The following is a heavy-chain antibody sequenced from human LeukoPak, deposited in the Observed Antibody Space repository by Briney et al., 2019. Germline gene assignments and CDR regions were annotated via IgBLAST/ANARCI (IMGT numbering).Heavy chain of an antibody. CDR2: IKSKTDGGTT. Sequence: GGSLRLSCAASGFTFSNAGMSWVRQAPGKGLEWVGRIKSKTDGGTTDYAAPVKGGFTISRDDSKNTLYLQMNSMKTEDTAVYYCTTDHTYYDFWSGYYGWYFDLWGRGTLVTVSS. D-gene: IGHD3-3*01. CDR3: TTDHTYYDFWSGYYGWYFDL. CDR1: GFTFSNAG. V-gene: IGHV3-15*01. J-gene: IGHJ2*01.